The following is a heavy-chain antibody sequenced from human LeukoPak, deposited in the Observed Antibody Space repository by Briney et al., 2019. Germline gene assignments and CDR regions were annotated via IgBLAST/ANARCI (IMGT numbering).Heavy chain of an antibody. CDR2: INPSGGST. Sequence: ASVKVSCEASGYTFTSYYMHWVRQAPGQGLEWMGIINPSGGSTSYAQKFQGRVTMTRDTSTSTVYMELSSLRSDDTAVYYCARASPRVFDIWGQGTMVTVSS. V-gene: IGHV1-46*01. CDR1: GYTFTSYY. J-gene: IGHJ3*02. CDR3: ARASPRVFDI.